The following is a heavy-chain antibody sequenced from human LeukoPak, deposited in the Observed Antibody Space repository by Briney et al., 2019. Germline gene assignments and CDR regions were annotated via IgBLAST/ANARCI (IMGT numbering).Heavy chain of an antibody. CDR2: IYTSGST. CDR3: AREGAARNFDY. Sequence: SETLSLTCTVSGGSVSSGTYYWTWIRQPAGKGLEWIGRIYTSGSTNFNLSLKSRVSIPLDTPQNQFSLKLSSVTAADTAVYYCAREGAARNFDYWGQGILVTVSS. V-gene: IGHV4-61*02. D-gene: IGHD6-6*01. J-gene: IGHJ4*02. CDR1: GGSVSSGTYY.